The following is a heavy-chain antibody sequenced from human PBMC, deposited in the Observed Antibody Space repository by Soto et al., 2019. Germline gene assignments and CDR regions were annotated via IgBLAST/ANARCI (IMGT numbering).Heavy chain of an antibody. J-gene: IGHJ6*02. D-gene: IGHD2-21*02. CDR2: MYNTGST. CDR3: ARDRGGYCGVDCYPLDG. CDR1: GCSISSYY. Sequence: PSETLSLTCTVSGCSISSYYWSWIRQPPGKGLEWIGYMYNTGSTIYNPSLKSRVTISVDTSKNQFSLKLNSVTAADTAVYFCARDRGGYCGVDCYPLDGWGQGTTVTVSS. V-gene: IGHV4-59*01.